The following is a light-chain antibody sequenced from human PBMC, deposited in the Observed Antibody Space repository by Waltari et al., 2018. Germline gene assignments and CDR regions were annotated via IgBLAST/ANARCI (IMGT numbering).Light chain of an antibody. CDR2: STN. CDR1: SGSASTRVS. V-gene: IGLV8-61*01. Sequence: QTVVTQEPSVSVSPGGTGTLTCALSSGSASTRVSPSWYQQTPGQAPRTLIYSTNTRLFGVPDRFSGSILGNKAALTIAGAQADDEADYYCVLYMDSGVWVFGGGTKLTVL. CDR3: VLYMDSGVWV. J-gene: IGLJ3*02.